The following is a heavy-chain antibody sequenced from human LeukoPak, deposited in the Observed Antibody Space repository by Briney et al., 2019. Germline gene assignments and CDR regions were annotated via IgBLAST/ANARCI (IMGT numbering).Heavy chain of an antibody. CDR2: IYYSGST. D-gene: IGHD5-18*01. J-gene: IGHJ4*02. V-gene: IGHV4-39*01. CDR3: ARTTINWIQLWMYYFDY. CDR1: GGSISSSSYY. Sequence: SETLSLTCTVSGGSISSSSYYWGWIRQPPGKGLEWIGSIYYSGSTYYNPSLKSRVTISVDTSKNQFSLKLSSVTAADTAVYYCARTTINWIQLWMYYFDYWGQGTLVTVSS.